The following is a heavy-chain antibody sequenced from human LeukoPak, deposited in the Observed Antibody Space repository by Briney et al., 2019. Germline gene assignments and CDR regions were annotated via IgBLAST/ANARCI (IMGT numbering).Heavy chain of an antibody. D-gene: IGHD2-2*01. Sequence: SETLSLTCAVYGGSFSGYYWSWIRQPPGKGLEWIGEINHSGSTNYDPSLKSRVTISVDTSKNQFSLKLSSVTAADTAVYYCARARIGGIVVVPAARDAFDIWGQGTMVTVSS. CDR3: ARARIGGIVVVPAARDAFDI. V-gene: IGHV4-34*01. CDR1: GGSFSGYY. J-gene: IGHJ3*02. CDR2: INHSGST.